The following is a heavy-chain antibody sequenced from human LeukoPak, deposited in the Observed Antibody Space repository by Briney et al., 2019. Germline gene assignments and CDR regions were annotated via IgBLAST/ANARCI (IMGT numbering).Heavy chain of an antibody. CDR3: ARESCSGGTCINWFDP. CDR2: INTDGSTT. J-gene: IGHJ5*02. Sequence: PGGSLRLSCAASGFTFSSYWMHWVRQAPGEGLVWVSRINTDGSTTNYADSVKGRFTISRDNAKNTLYLQMNSLRAEDTAMYYCARESCSGGTCINWFDPGGQGTLVTVSS. V-gene: IGHV3-74*01. CDR1: GFTFSSYW. D-gene: IGHD2-15*01.